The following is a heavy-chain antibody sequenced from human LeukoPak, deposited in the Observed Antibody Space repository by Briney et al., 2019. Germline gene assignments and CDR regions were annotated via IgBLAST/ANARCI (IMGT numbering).Heavy chain of an antibody. V-gene: IGHV1-24*01. CDR3: TTRSRDFWSGFVN. CDR2: FDPEEANM. CDR1: GNSLSELS. D-gene: IGHD3-3*01. Sequence: ASVKVSCKGSGNSLSELSIQGVRQAAGKGLDGVGGFDPEEANMVSAPNFQGRVTMTEDTSTQTAYMELPDMTSGDTAVYYCTTRSRDFWSGFVNWGQGTLVTVSS. J-gene: IGHJ4*02.